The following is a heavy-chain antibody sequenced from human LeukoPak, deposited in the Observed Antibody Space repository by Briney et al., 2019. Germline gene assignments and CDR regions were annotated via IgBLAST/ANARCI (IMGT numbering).Heavy chain of an antibody. Sequence: SETLSFTCTVSGGSISSSSYYWGWIRQPPGKGLEWIGSIYYSGSTYYNPSLKSRVTISVDKSKNQFSLKLSSVTAANTAVYYCARSLDYGGNSYHVDYWGQGTLVTVSS. J-gene: IGHJ4*02. CDR1: GGSISSSSYY. CDR3: ARSLDYGGNSYHVDY. V-gene: IGHV4-39*07. D-gene: IGHD4-23*01. CDR2: IYYSGST.